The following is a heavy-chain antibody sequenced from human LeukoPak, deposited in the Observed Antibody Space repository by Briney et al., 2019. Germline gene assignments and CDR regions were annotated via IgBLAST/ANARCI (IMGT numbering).Heavy chain of an antibody. V-gene: IGHV3-7*01. CDR2: IKLDGSEK. D-gene: IGHD3-10*01. CDR1: GFTFSDYW. Sequence: QAGGSLRLSCAASGFTFSDYWMSWVRQAPGKGLEWVANIKLDGSEKYYVDSVKGRFTMSRDNARNSLFLHMNSLRAEDTAVYYCARGPNFGFGELFYFDYWGQGTLVTVSS. CDR3: ARGPNFGFGELFYFDY. J-gene: IGHJ4*02.